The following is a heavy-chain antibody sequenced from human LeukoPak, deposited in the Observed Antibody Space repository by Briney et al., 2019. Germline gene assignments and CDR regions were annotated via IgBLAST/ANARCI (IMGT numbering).Heavy chain of an antibody. V-gene: IGHV4-4*02. CDR2: IYHSGST. D-gene: IGHD6-13*01. CDR3: ARQYSSSWYGKNYFDY. CDR1: GGSISSSNW. J-gene: IGHJ4*02. Sequence: PSETLSLTCAVSGGSISSSNWWSWVRQPPGKGLEWIGEIYHSGSTNYNPSLKSRVTISVDKSKNQFSLKLSSVTAADTAVYYCARQYSSSWYGKNYFDYWGQGTLVTVSS.